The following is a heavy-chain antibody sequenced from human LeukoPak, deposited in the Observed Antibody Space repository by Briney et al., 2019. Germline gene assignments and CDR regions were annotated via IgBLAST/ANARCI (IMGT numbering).Heavy chain of an antibody. V-gene: IGHV3-21*01. J-gene: IGHJ5*02. CDR3: ARYPGYYGSGSYPNWFDP. D-gene: IGHD3-10*01. CDR1: GFTFSSYS. Sequence: PGGSLRLSCAASGFTFSSYSMNWVRQAPGKGLEWVSSISSSSSTIYYADSVKGRFTISRDNAKNSLYLQMNSLRAEDTAVYYCARYPGYYGSGSYPNWFDPWGQGTLVTVSS. CDR2: ISSSSSTI.